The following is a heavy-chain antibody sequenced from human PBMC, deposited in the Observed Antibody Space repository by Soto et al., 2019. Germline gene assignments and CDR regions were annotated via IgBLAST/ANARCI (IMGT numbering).Heavy chain of an antibody. J-gene: IGHJ4*02. CDR3: ARESKKWPDF. CDR2: IRAYNGNT. V-gene: IGHV1-18*04. Sequence: ASVKVSCKTSADIFNNYYMHWVRQAPGQGLEWLGWIRAYNGNTKYVEKLQGRVTMTTDTSTSTAYMELRNLRSDDTAVYYCARESKKWPDFWGPGTLVTVSS. D-gene: IGHD5-12*01. CDR1: ADIFNNYY.